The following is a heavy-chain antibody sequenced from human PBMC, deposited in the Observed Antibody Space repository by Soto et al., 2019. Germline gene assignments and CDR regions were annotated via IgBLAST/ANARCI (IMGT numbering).Heavy chain of an antibody. V-gene: IGHV4-4*07. CDR2: VDTSGRP. CDR1: GGSISSYY. Sequence: QVQLPASGPGLVKPSETLSLTCTVSGGSISSYYWSWIRQPAGKGLEWIGRVDTSGRPNYNPSLKRRVTISVDTSKNRFALKLSSVTAADTAVYYCAIDLEAAYARWFDPWGQGTLVTVSS. CDR3: AIDLEAAYARWFDP. J-gene: IGHJ5*02. D-gene: IGHD2-21*01.